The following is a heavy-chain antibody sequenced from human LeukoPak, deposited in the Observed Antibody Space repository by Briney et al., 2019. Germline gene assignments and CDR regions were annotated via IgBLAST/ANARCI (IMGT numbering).Heavy chain of an antibody. D-gene: IGHD1-26*01. J-gene: IGHJ4*02. CDR3: ASRRRWGATTNYCDY. CDR1: GGSLSSYY. CDR2: IYTSGST. V-gene: IGHV4-4*07. Sequence: SETLSLTCTVSGGSLSSYYWNWIRQPAGKGLEWIGRIYTSGSTNYNPSLKSRVTMSVDTSKNQFSLKLSSVTAADTAVYYCASRRRWGATTNYCDYWGQGTLVTVSS.